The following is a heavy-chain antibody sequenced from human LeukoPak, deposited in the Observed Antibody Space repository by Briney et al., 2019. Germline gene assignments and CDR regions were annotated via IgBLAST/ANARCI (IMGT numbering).Heavy chain of an antibody. CDR3: AKYYIGYCSGGSCSGGFDP. Sequence: GGSLRLSCAASGFTFDDYAMHWVRQAPGKGLVWVSRIDNAGSITTYADSVKGRFTISRDNSRNTLYLQMNSLRAEDTAVYYCAKYYIGYCSGGSCSGGFDPWGQGTLVTVSS. J-gene: IGHJ5*02. CDR2: IDNAGSIT. V-gene: IGHV3-74*03. CDR1: GFTFDDYA. D-gene: IGHD2-15*01.